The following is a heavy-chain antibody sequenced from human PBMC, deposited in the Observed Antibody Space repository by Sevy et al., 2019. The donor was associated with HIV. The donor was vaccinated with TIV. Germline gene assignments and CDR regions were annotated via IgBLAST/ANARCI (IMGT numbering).Heavy chain of an antibody. CDR3: AKNTASAGTGGFDY. J-gene: IGHJ4*02. CDR1: GFTFSYYG. D-gene: IGHD6-19*01. V-gene: IGHV3-30*02. Sequence: GGSLRLSCTASGFTFSYYGMHWVRQTPGKGLEWVAFIGYDGTDKYYSDSVKGRFAISTDNSKNTLFLQMNSLRTEDTAIYYYAKNTASAGTGGFDYWGQGALVTVSS. CDR2: IGYDGTDK.